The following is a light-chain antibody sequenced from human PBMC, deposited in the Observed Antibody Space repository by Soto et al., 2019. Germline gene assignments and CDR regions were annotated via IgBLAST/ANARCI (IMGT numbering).Light chain of an antibody. J-gene: IGKJ4*01. CDR3: QQYQRYPPS. CDR2: GAT. Sequence: DIQMTQSPSSLSASIGDRVTIICRASEGINNYLAWFQQKPGKAPKSLIYGATYLQSGVPSRFGGSEFGTEFSLTISSLQPEDSATYYCQQYQRYPPSSGGGTKVEIK. CDR1: EGINNY. V-gene: IGKV1-16*01.